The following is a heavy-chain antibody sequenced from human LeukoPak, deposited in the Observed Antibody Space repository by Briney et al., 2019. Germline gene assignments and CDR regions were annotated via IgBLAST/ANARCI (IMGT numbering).Heavy chain of an antibody. D-gene: IGHD2-15*01. J-gene: IGHJ4*02. Sequence: GESLRLSCAASGFTFNKYWMTWVRQAPGKGLEWVANIKEDGSEKYYVDSVKGRFTISRDNVKKSLYLEMNSLRAEDTAVYYCAASVVVAAKAWFDYWGQGTLVTVSS. V-gene: IGHV3-7*03. CDR1: GFTFNKYW. CDR3: AASVVVAAKAWFDY. CDR2: IKEDGSEK.